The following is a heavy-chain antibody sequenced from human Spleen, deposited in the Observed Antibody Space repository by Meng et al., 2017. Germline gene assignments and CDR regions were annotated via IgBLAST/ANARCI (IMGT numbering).Heavy chain of an antibody. CDR2: ISSSGSTI. D-gene: IGHD3-9*01. V-gene: IGHV3-48*03. J-gene: IGHJ4*02. CDR3: AKGIGGVLTGYIDY. CDR1: GFTFSSYE. Sequence: GESLKISCAASGFTFSSYEMNWVRQAPGKGLEWVSYISSSGSTIYYADSVKGRFTISRDNDENSLSLQMNSLRAEDMALYYCAKGIGGVLTGYIDYWGQGTLVTVSS.